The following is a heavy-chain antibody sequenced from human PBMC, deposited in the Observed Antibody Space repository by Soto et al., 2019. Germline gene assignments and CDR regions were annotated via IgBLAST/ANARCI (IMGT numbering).Heavy chain of an antibody. J-gene: IGHJ6*02. D-gene: IGHD2-2*01. CDR3: ARGGSRETSYYGMDV. V-gene: IGHV1-3*01. CDR2: INAGNGNT. CDR1: GDSFTSYA. Sequence: ASVKLSCKACGDSFTSYAMHWVRQAPEQRLEWMGWINAGNGNTKYSQKFQGRVTVTRDTSANTAYMELSSLRSEDTAVYYCARGGSRETSYYGMDVWGQGTTVTVSS.